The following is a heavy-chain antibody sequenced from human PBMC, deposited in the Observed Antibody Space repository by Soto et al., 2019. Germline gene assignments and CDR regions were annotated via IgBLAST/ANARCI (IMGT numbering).Heavy chain of an antibody. V-gene: IGHV3-30-3*01. J-gene: IGHJ4*02. CDR2: ISYDGSEE. D-gene: IGHD3-9*01. Sequence: QVHLVESGGGVVQPGKSLRLSCTASGFTFTKFAMHWVRRAPGKGLEWVAVISYDGSEEYYADSVKGRFTISRDNSRNTLYLQMNTLRAEDTAVYYCARDRDEILTGYHDYWGQGTVVSVST. CDR1: GFTFTKFA. CDR3: ARDRDEILTGYHDY.